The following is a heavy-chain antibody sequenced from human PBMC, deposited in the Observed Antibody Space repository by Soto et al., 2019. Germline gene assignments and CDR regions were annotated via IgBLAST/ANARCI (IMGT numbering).Heavy chain of an antibody. CDR2: IGTAGDT. CDR3: ARGGDCSSTSCYGIDY. Sequence: GGSLRLSCAASGFTFSSYDMHWVRQATGKGLEWVSAIGTAGDTYYPGSVKGRFTISRENAKNSLYLQMNSLRAGDTAVYYCARGGDCSSTSCYGIDYWGQGTLVTVPQ. CDR1: GFTFSSYD. D-gene: IGHD2-2*01. J-gene: IGHJ4*02. V-gene: IGHV3-13*01.